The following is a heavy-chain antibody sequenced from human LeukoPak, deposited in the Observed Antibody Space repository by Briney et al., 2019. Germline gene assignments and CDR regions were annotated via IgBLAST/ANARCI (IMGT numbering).Heavy chain of an antibody. CDR1: SGSISSYY. J-gene: IGHJ4*02. V-gene: IGHV4-59*01. Sequence: SETLSITCTVSSGSISSYYWSWIRQPPGKGLEWIGYIYYSGSTNYNPSLKSRVTISVDTSKNQFSLKLSSVTATDTAVYYCARDGSYSYGFFDYWGQGTLVTVSS. D-gene: IGHD5-18*01. CDR3: ARDGSYSYGFFDY. CDR2: IYYSGST.